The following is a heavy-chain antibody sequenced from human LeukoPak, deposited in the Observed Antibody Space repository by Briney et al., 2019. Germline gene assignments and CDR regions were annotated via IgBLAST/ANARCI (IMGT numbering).Heavy chain of an antibody. J-gene: IGHJ4*02. CDR3: ARSELLWFGGVNSGFDY. V-gene: IGHV4-59*01. CDR1: GGSISSYY. Sequence: SEILSLTCTVSGGSISSYYWSWIRQPPGKGLEWIGYVYYSGSTNYNPSLKSRVTISVDTSKNQFSLKLSSVTTADTAVYYCARSELLWFGGVNSGFDYWGQGTLVTVSS. CDR2: VYYSGST. D-gene: IGHD3-10*01.